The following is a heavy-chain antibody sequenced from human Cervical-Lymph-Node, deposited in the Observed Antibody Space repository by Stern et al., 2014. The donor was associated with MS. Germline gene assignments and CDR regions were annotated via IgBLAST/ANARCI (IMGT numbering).Heavy chain of an antibody. CDR2: IHNSGTT. J-gene: IGHJ4*02. Sequence: QLQLQESGPGLVKPSETLSLTCTVSGGSIYSSTYSWGWIRQPPGKGLEYIGSIHNSGTTYFNPSLKSRVTISADTSKNQFSLNRNSVTAADTAVYYCARRGPNVAACSFDSWGQGTLVAVSS. CDR3: ARRGPNVAACSFDS. V-gene: IGHV4-39*01. CDR1: GGSIYSSTYS. D-gene: IGHD6-13*01.